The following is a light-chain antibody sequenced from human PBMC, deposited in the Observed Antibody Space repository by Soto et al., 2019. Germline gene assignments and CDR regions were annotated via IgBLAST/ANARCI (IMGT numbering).Light chain of an antibody. Sequence: EIVLTQSPATLSLSPGETATLSCRASQSVRNYLAWYQQKPGQAPRLLIYDASNRATGIPARFSGTGSETDLTLTISSLEPEDSAIYYCQQRSKMPLTFGHGTKVDIK. V-gene: IGKV3-11*01. CDR1: QSVRNY. CDR2: DAS. J-gene: IGKJ1*01. CDR3: QQRSKMPLT.